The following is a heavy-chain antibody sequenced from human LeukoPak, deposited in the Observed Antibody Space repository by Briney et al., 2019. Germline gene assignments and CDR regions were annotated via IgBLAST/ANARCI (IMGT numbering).Heavy chain of an antibody. CDR1: GFTFSNFA. CDR2: LGGGGIDT. V-gene: IGHV3-23*01. Sequence: GGSLRLSCAASGFTFSNFAMSCVREPPGEGVEWGSTLGGGGIDTYYANSVKGRFTISRDNSTNTLYLHMNSLRAEDTAVYYCAKDRGLIYYIYYMDVWGKGTT. D-gene: IGHD3-10*01. CDR3: AKDRGLIYYIYYMDV. J-gene: IGHJ6*03.